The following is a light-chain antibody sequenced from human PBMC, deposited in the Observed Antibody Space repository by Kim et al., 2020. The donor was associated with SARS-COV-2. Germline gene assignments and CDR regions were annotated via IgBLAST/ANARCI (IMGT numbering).Light chain of an antibody. V-gene: IGKV4-1*01. Sequence: RATRNCKSSQTVLYNSNNKNYLAWYQQKPGQASELLIYWASIRESGVSDRFSGSGSETDFTLTISSLQAEDVAVYYCQQYYSTPPSFGQGTKLEI. CDR3: QQYYSTPPS. J-gene: IGKJ2*03. CDR1: QTVLYNSNNKNY. CDR2: WAS.